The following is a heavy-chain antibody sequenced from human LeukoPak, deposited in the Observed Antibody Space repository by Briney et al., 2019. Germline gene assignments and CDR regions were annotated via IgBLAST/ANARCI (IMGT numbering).Heavy chain of an antibody. V-gene: IGHV1-69*01. CDR2: IIPIFGTA. J-gene: IGHJ5*02. Sequence: SVKVSCKASGGTFSSYAISWVLQASGQGLEWMGGIIPIFGTANYAQKFQGRVTITADESTSTAYMELSSLRSEDTAVYYCARGPTLTGDTIYNWFDPWGQGTLVTVSS. CDR1: GGTFSSYA. CDR3: ARGPTLTGDTIYNWFDP. D-gene: IGHD7-27*01.